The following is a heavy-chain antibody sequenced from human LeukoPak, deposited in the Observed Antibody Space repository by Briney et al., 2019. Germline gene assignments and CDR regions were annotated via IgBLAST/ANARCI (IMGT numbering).Heavy chain of an antibody. J-gene: IGHJ6*02. D-gene: IGHD3-16*01. Sequence: PGRSLRLSCAASGFTFSSYAMHWVRQAPGKGLEWVAVISYDGSNKYYADSVKGRFTISRDNSKNTLYLQMNSLRVEDTAVYYCAREGYDYVWQTTEQDGMDVWGQGTTVTVSS. CDR2: ISYDGSNK. CDR3: AREGYDYVWQTTEQDGMDV. CDR1: GFTFSSYA. V-gene: IGHV3-30-3*01.